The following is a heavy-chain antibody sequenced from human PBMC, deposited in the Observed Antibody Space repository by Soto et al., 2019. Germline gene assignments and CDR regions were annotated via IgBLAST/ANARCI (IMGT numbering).Heavy chain of an antibody. Sequence: GGSLRLSCAASGFTFSSYWMSWVRQAPGKGLEWVANIKQDGSEKYYVDSVKGRFTISRDNAKNSLYLQMNSLRAEDTAVYYCARDLGEDYYYYMDVWGKGTTVTVSS. CDR2: IKQDGSEK. D-gene: IGHD2-21*01. J-gene: IGHJ6*03. CDR1: GFTFSSYW. V-gene: IGHV3-7*01. CDR3: ARDLGEDYYYYMDV.